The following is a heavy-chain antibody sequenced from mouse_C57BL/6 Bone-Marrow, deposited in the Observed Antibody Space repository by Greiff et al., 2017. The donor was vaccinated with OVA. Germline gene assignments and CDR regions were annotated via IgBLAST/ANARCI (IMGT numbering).Heavy chain of an antibody. CDR2: IDPSDSYT. D-gene: IGHD1-1*01. CDR3: ARDALYYYGSSYYFDD. CDR1: GYTFTSYW. V-gene: IGHV1-69*01. Sequence: VQLQQPGAELVMPGASVKLSCKASGYTFTSYWMHWVKQRPGPGLEWIGEIDPSDSYTNYNQKFKGKSTLTVDKSSSTAYMQLSSLTSEDSAVYYCARDALYYYGSSYYFDDWGQGTTLTVSS. J-gene: IGHJ2*01.